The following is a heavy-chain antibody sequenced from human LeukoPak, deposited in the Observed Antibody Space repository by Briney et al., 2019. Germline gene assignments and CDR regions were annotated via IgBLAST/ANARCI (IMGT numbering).Heavy chain of an antibody. D-gene: IGHD1-1*01. CDR2: MSYSGTT. J-gene: IGHJ5*02. V-gene: IGHV4-31*03. CDR1: GGSISSGDYP. Sequence: SETLSLTCTVSGGSISSGDYPWNWIRQFPGKGLEWIGYMSYSGTTNYNPSLRSRVSISLDTSKNQFSLKLSSVTAADTAVYYCARGRAGGKLERRRTANWFDPWGQGTLVTVSS. CDR3: ARGRAGGKLERRRTANWFDP.